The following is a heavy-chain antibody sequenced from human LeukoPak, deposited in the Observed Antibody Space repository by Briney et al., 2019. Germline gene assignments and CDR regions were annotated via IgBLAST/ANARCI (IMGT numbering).Heavy chain of an antibody. D-gene: IGHD3-9*01. V-gene: IGHV1-18*04. CDR2: ISAYNGNT. CDR3: ARDSPQLNYDILTGYYNRTFDY. J-gene: IGHJ4*02. CDR1: GYTFTSYG. Sequence: ASVKVPCKASGYTFTSYGISWVRQVPGQGLEWMGWISAYNGNTDYAQKLQGRVTMTTDTSTSTAYMELRSLRSDDTAVYYCARDSPQLNYDILTGYYNRTFDYWGQGTLVTVSS.